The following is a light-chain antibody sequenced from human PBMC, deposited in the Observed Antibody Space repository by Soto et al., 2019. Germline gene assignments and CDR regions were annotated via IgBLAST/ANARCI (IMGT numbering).Light chain of an antibody. CDR1: QDIAKN. V-gene: IGKV1-33*01. CDR3: QQYTNLLPIT. J-gene: IGKJ5*01. CDR2: AAS. Sequence: QRTQSPCSLSASVGDRVTITCQASQDIAKNINWYQQKPGKAAKLLIYAASSLQTGVPQRFSGRGSAKHFTFTISSLQSEHIATYYCQQYTNLLPITFAQGTRLEIK.